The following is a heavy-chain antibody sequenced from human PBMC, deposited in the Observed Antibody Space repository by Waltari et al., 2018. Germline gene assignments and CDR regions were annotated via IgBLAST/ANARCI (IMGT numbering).Heavy chain of an antibody. CDR1: GGSFSGYY. D-gene: IGHD2-8*02. CDR3: VRLEDCTGPGGNCYSGDSFALDV. J-gene: IGHJ6*02. CDR2: INHNGKR. V-gene: IGHV4-34*02. Sequence: QVQLQQWGAGQLQPSETLSLTCAVYGGSFSGYYWGWIRQPPGKGLEWIGEINHNGKRNHNPSLRSRVTMLVDTSRSQFSLKLNSVTAADTAVYYCVRLEDCTGPGGNCYSGDSFALDVWGQGTTVTVSS.